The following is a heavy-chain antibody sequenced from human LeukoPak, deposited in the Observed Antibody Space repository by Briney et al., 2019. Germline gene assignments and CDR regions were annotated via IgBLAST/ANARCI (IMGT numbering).Heavy chain of an antibody. D-gene: IGHD1-26*01. Sequence: GGSLRLSCAASGFTFSVYDMNWVRQTPGKGLEWVASISGSSSHIYYADSVRGRFTISRDNTKNSVYLQMDSLRAEDTAVYYCARNLPPVGAPNSFDYWGQGTLVTVSS. CDR1: GFTFSVYD. J-gene: IGHJ4*02. V-gene: IGHV3-21*01. CDR3: ARNLPPVGAPNSFDY. CDR2: ISGSSSHI.